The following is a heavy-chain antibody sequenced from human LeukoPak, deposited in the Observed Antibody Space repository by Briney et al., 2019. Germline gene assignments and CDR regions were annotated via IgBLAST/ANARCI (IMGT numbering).Heavy chain of an antibody. Sequence: GGSLRLSCAASGSTFTDWYMNWVRQAPGKGLEWVSYISSTVDNTNYADSVRGRFTISRDTAKRTLYLQMDSLRVDDTAIYYCARDRGGSALSNWGQGTLVIVSS. CDR1: GSTFTDWY. J-gene: IGHJ4*02. D-gene: IGHD1-26*01. CDR3: ARDRGGSALSN. V-gene: IGHV3-11*04. CDR2: ISSTVDNT.